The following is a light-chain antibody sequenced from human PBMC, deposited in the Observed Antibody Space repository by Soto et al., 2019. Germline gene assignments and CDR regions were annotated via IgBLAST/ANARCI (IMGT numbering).Light chain of an antibody. J-gene: IGLJ3*02. CDR3: AAWDDSLNGVV. Sequence: QPVLTQPPSASGTPGQRVTIACSGSSSNIGSTTVKWYQQLPGTAPKLLIYNNKQRPSGVPDRFSGSKSGTSASLAISGLQSEDEADYYCAAWDDSLNGVVFGGGTKLTVL. CDR2: NNK. V-gene: IGLV1-44*01. CDR1: SSNIGSTT.